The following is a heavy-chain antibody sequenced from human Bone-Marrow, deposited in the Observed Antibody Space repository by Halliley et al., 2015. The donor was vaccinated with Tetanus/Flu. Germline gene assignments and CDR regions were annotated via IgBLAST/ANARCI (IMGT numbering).Heavy chain of an antibody. J-gene: IGHJ6*02. CDR2: IYHNGNT. CDR1: GGSVSSNNW. Sequence: TLSLTCTVSGGSVSSNNWWTWVRQPPGKGLGCIGEIYHNGNTNYNPSLQRRVTTSMATLKNQFFRKLNDMTAADTAVYYCAKTFATYELHMAVWGQGTTVSVSS. CDR3: AKTFATYELHMAV. V-gene: IGHV4-4*02. D-gene: IGHD1-7*01.